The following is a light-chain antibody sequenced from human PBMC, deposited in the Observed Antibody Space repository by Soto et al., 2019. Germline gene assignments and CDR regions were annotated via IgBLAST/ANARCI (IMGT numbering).Light chain of an antibody. Sequence: SVLTQPASVSGAPGQWITISYTGTSSDVGSYNLVSWYQQHPGKAPKLMIYEVSKRPSGVSNRFSGSKSGNTASLTISGLQAEDEADYYCCSYAGSSTFYVFGTGTKVTVL. CDR3: CSYAGSSTFYV. J-gene: IGLJ1*01. V-gene: IGLV2-23*02. CDR1: SSDVGSYNL. CDR2: EVS.